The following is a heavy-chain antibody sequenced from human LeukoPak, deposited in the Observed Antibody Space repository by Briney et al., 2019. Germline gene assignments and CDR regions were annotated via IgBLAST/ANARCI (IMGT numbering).Heavy chain of an antibody. CDR2: IYYSGST. D-gene: IGHD2/OR15-2a*01. CDR1: GGSLSNYY. Sequence: PSGTLSLTCTVSGGSLSNYYWSWIRQPPGKGLERIGYIYYSGSTSYYPSLESRVTISVDTSKTQFSLKLSSVTAADTAVYYCARHLRNSFFDYWGQGTLVTVSS. CDR3: ARHLRNSFFDY. J-gene: IGHJ4*02. V-gene: IGHV4-59*08.